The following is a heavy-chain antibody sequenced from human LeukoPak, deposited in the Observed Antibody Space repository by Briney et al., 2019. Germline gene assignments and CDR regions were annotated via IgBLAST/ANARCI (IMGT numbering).Heavy chain of an antibody. J-gene: IGHJ4*02. V-gene: IGHV4-30-4*08. CDR1: GGSISSGDYY. D-gene: IGHD2-15*01. Sequence: KASETLSLTCTVSGGSISSGDYYWSWIRQPPGKGLEWIGYIYYSGSTYYNPSLKSRVTISVDTSKNQFSLKLSSVTAADTAVYYCARGVPFYCSGGSCYTILYYFDYWGQGTLVTVPS. CDR3: ARGVPFYCSGGSCYTILYYFDY. CDR2: IYYSGST.